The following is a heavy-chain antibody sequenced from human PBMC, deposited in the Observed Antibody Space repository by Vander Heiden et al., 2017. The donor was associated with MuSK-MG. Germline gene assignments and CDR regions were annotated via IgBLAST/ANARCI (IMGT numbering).Heavy chain of an antibody. CDR3: ARGCRGDCYWPYYYKMDV. CDR2: IYTSGST. Sequence: QVQLQESGPGLVQPSETLSLTCTVSGGSITSYYWSWIRQPAGKGLEWIGRIYTSGSTNYNPSLKSRVTMSVDTSKNQFSLKLSSVTAADTAVYYCARGCRGDCYWPYYYKMDVWGQGTTVTVSS. J-gene: IGHJ6*02. CDR1: GGSITSYY. V-gene: IGHV4-4*07. D-gene: IGHD2-21*02.